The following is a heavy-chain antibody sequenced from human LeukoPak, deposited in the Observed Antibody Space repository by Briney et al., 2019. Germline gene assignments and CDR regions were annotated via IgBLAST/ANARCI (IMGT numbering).Heavy chain of an antibody. J-gene: IGHJ1*01. CDR2: ISGSHSST. CDR1: GFTFSSYA. Sequence: GGSLRLSCAASGFTFSSYAMSWVRQAPGKGLEWVSAISGSHSSTYYADSVKGRFTISRDNSKNTLSLQMSSLRVEDTAVYYCAKGRYDFWSGHYWYFQHWGQGTLVTVPS. D-gene: IGHD3-3*01. CDR3: AKGRYDFWSGHYWYFQH. V-gene: IGHV3-23*01.